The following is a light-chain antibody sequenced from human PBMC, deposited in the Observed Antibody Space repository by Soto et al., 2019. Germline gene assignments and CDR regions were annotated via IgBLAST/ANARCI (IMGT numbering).Light chain of an antibody. CDR1: QDINSF. CDR3: QQTNHFPFT. CDR2: AAS. Sequence: IQMTQSPSSVSASVGYGVSITCRSSQDINSFLAWYQQKPGKAPKLLIYAASTLHIGVPSRFRGSGSGTAFTLTISSLQHEDFATYFCQQTNHFPFTFGHGTKVDIK. J-gene: IGKJ3*01. V-gene: IGKV1-12*01.